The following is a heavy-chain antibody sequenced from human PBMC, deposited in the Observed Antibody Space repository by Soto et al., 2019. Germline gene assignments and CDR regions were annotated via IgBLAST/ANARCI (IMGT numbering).Heavy chain of an antibody. V-gene: IGHV5-51*01. CDR3: AIFYCGRRQQGVLDI. CDR2: IYPGDSDT. J-gene: IGHJ3*02. Sequence: GESLKISYKASGYTFTSYWIAWVRQMPGKGLEWMGIIYPGDSDTRYSPSFQGQVSISVDKSISTAYLQWSSLKASDTAMYYCAIFYCGRRQQGVLDISGQGSMVIGS. D-gene: IGHD2-8*02. CDR1: GYTFTSYW.